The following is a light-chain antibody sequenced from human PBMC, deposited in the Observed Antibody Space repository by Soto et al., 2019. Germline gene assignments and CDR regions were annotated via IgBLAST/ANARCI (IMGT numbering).Light chain of an antibody. CDR3: QQIHSTLSST. CDR1: ESINRY. J-gene: IGKJ4*01. CDR2: AAA. V-gene: IGKV1-39*01. Sequence: DIHMTQSPSSLSASVVDRVTITCRASESINRYLNWYQQKPGRAPRLLIYAAATLQSGVPSRFIGSGSGTDFTLTISSLQPEDFAAYFCQQIHSTLSSTFGGGTKVEI.